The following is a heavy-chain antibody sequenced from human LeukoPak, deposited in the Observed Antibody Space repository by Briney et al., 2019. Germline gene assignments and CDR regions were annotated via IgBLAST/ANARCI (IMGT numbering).Heavy chain of an antibody. CDR2: ISWNSDNM. Sequence: SGGSLRLSCAASGFTFDDYGMHWVRQAPGKGLEWVSGISWNSDNMGYADSVKGRFTISRDNSKNTLYLQMNSLRAEDTAVYYCARDSMVNWGQGTLVTVSS. D-gene: IGHD4/OR15-4a*01. CDR3: ARDSMVN. J-gene: IGHJ4*02. V-gene: IGHV3-9*01. CDR1: GFTFDDYG.